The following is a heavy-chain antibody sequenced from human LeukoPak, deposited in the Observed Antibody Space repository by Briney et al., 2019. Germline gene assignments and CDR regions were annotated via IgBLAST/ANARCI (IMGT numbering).Heavy chain of an antibody. CDR1: GFTFSSYA. CDR2: ISGSGVNT. CDR3: AKSFGPVIAAAGTGAD. D-gene: IGHD6-13*01. Sequence: PGGSLRLSCAVSGFTFSSYAMNWVRQAPGKGLEWVSAISGSGVNTDHADSVKGRFTISRDNSKNTLYLQMNSLRVEETAVYYCAKSFGPVIAAAGTGADWGQGTLVTVSS. J-gene: IGHJ4*01. V-gene: IGHV3-23*01.